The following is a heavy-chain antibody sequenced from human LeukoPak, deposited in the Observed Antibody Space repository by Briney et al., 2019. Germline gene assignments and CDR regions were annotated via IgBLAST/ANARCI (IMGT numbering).Heavy chain of an antibody. V-gene: IGHV1-69*13. CDR1: GGTLNNYA. CDR2: IIPIFATT. D-gene: IGHD5-12*01. Sequence: SVKVSCKASGGTLNNYAISWVRQAPGQGLEWMGGIIPIFATTNYAQKFQGRVTITADESTRTAYMELSSLRSEDTAVYYCVCTGRGYSGYGTNYYFFFGMDVWGQGTTVTVSS. CDR3: VCTGRGYSGYGTNYYFFFGMDV. J-gene: IGHJ6*02.